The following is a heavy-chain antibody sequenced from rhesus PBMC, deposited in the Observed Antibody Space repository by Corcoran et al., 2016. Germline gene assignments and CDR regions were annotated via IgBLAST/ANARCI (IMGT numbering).Heavy chain of an antibody. D-gene: IGHD4-35*01. J-gene: IGHJ4*01. CDR1: GGSISSSY. V-gene: IGHV4-169*02. CDR3: ASGAEYGNYYFDY. CDR2: IYGSGSST. Sequence: QLQLQESGPGLVKPSETLSVTCAVSGGSISSSYWSWIRQAPGKGLEWIGYIYGSGSSTHYHPSLKSRVTLSVDTSKNQLSLKLSSVTAADTAVYYCASGAEYGNYYFDYWGQGVLVTVS.